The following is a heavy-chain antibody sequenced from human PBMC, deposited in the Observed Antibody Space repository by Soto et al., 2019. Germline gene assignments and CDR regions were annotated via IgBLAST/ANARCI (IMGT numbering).Heavy chain of an antibody. J-gene: IGHJ6*02. D-gene: IGHD2-15*01. CDR2: IYPGDSDT. CDR3: AILSYCSGGSCYPYYYGMDV. Sequence: PGESLKISCKGSGYSFTSYWIGWVRQMPGKGLEWMGIIYPGDSDTRYSPSFQGQVTISADKSISTAYLQWSSLKASDTAMYYCAILSYCSGGSCYPYYYGMDVWGQGTTVTVSS. CDR1: GYSFTSYW. V-gene: IGHV5-51*01.